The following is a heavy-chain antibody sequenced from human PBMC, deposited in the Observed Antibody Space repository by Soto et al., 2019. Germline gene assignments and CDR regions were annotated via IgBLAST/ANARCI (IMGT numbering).Heavy chain of an antibody. V-gene: IGHV1-18*01. D-gene: IGHD2-21*02. Sequence: ASVKVSCTASWYTFTSYGISWVRQSPEQGLEWMGWISAYNGNTNYEQKLQGRVTMTTDTSTSTAYMELRSLRSDDTDVYYCERRNPYCGGDCYWFDYWGQGTLVPVYS. J-gene: IGHJ4*02. CDR2: ISAYNGNT. CDR3: ERRNPYCGGDCYWFDY. CDR1: WYTFTSYG.